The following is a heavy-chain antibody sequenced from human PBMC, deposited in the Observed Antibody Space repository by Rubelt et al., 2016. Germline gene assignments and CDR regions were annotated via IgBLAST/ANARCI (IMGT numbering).Heavy chain of an antibody. CDR1: GYTFTSYG. V-gene: IGHV1-18*01. CDR2: ISAYNGNT. Sequence: QVQLVQSGAEVKKPGASVTVSCKASGYTFTSYGISWVRQAPGQGLEWMGWISAYNGNTNYAQKLQGRVTRTTDTSRSTAYMELRSLRSDDTAVYYCARDVGGNSVLYYFDYWGQGTLVTVSS. D-gene: IGHD4-23*01. J-gene: IGHJ4*02. CDR3: ARDVGGNSVLYYFDY.